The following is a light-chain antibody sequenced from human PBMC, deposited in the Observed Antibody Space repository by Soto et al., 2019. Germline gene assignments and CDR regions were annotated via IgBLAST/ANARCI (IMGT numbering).Light chain of an antibody. CDR3: LHDHNYPRT. CDR1: QDIRDD. Sequence: AIQMTQSPSSLSASIGDRVTITCRASQDIRDDLGWYQQKPGKAPNLLIYAASNLQTGVPSRFCGSGSGTDFTLTISSLQPEDFATYYCLHDHNYPRTFGQGTKVDIK. V-gene: IGKV1-6*01. J-gene: IGKJ1*01. CDR2: AAS.